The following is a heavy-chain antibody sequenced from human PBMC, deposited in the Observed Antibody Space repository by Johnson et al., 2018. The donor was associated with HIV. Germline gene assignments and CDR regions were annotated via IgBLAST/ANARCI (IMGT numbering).Heavy chain of an antibody. CDR2: VSSDGSNK. Sequence: QVQLVESGGGVVQPGRSLRVSCAASGFIFSRYVMHRVRQAPGKGLEWGAVVSSDGSNKYNADSVKGRFTISRDNSKNTLYLQMNSLRAEDTAVYYCVKLPVAPSYGAFDIWGQGTMVTVSS. D-gene: IGHD6-19*01. CDR1: GFIFSRYV. V-gene: IGHV3-30*18. J-gene: IGHJ3*02. CDR3: VKLPVAPSYGAFDI.